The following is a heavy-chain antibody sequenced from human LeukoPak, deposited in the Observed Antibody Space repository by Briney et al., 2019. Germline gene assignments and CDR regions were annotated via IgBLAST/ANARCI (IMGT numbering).Heavy chain of an antibody. J-gene: IGHJ5*02. D-gene: IGHD6-13*01. Sequence: SETLSLTCTVSGGSISSYYWSWIRQPPGKGLEWIGNIYYSGSTYYNPSLKSRVTISIDTSKNQFSLKLSSVTAADTAVYYCASYSSWFDPWGQGTLVTVSS. V-gene: IGHV4-59*04. CDR1: GGSISSYY. CDR3: ASYSSWFDP. CDR2: IYYSGST.